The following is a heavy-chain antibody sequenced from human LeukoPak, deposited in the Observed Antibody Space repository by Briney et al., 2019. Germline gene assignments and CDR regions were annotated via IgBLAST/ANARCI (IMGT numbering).Heavy chain of an antibody. CDR3: LQFAY. V-gene: IGHV3-66*01. Sequence: GGSLRLSCTASGFTIYSNYISWVRRAPGKGLEWVSIIHNDDRTYYADSVKGRFTISRDNSKNTLYLQMNSLRVDDTAVYYCLQFAYWGQGTLVTVSS. J-gene: IGHJ4*02. D-gene: IGHD3-10*01. CDR2: IHNDDRT. CDR1: GFTIYSNY.